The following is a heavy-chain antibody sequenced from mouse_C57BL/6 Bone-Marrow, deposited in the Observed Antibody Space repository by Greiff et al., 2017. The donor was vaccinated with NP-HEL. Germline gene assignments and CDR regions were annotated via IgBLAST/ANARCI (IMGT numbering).Heavy chain of an antibody. Sequence: DVKLVESGGGLVKPGASLKLSCAASGFTFSDYGMHWVRQAPEKGLEWVAYISSGSSTIYYAETVKGRFTISRDNAKNTLFLQMTSLRSEDTAMYYCERQGYGSNSYAMDCWGQGTSVTVSS. CDR2: ISSGSSTI. V-gene: IGHV5-17*01. J-gene: IGHJ4*01. CDR1: GFTFSDYG. CDR3: ERQGYGSNSYAMDC. D-gene: IGHD1-1*01.